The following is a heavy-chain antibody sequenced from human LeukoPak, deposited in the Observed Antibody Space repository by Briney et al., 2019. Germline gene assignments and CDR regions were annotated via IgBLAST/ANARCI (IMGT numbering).Heavy chain of an antibody. V-gene: IGHV5-51*01. Sequence: PGESLKISCKGSGYIFTNSWIGWVRQMPGKGLELMGIINPAGSERRYSPSFQGQVTISVDKSISTAYLQWSSLKASDTAMYYCSRQGCTTTSCHTIDSWGQGSLVTVSS. CDR2: INPAGSER. D-gene: IGHD2-2*02. J-gene: IGHJ4*02. CDR1: GYIFTNSW. CDR3: SRQGCTTTSCHTIDS.